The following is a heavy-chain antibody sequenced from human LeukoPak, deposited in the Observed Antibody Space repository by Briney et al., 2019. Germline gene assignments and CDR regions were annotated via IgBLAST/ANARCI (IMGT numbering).Heavy chain of an antibody. V-gene: IGHV4-59*01. CDR2: IYYSGST. CDR3: ARLNITLDPLDS. J-gene: IGHJ4*02. CDR1: GGSISNYY. Sequence: SETLSLTCTVSGGSISNYYWSWIRQPPGKGLEWIAYIYYSGSTNYNPSLKSRVTISVDTSKNHFSLKLTSVTAADTAVYYCARLNITLDPLDSWGPGTLVTVSS.